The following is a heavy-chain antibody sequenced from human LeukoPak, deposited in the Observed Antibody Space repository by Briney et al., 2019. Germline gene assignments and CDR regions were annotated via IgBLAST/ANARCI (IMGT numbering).Heavy chain of an antibody. CDR1: GFTFNNYG. Sequence: GRSLRLSCAASGFTFNNYGMHWVRQAPGKGLEWVAVIWYDGSNKYYADSVKGRFTISRDNSKNTLYLQMNSLRAEDTAVYYCARVGTSWAFDYWGQGILVTVSS. CDR3: ARVGTSWAFDY. J-gene: IGHJ4*02. CDR2: IWYDGSNK. V-gene: IGHV3-33*01. D-gene: IGHD2-2*01.